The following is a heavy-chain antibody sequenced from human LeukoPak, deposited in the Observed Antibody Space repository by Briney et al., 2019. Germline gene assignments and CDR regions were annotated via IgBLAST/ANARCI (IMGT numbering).Heavy chain of an antibody. CDR1: GLTFSFYS. V-gene: IGHV3-48*01. J-gene: IGHJ6*03. CDR3: ASQGGFGVVVADATSYYYYMDV. CDR2: ISSFSGTI. Sequence: GGSLRLSCAASGLTFSFYSMNWVRQAPGNGLEWVSYISSFSGTINYAESVKGRFTISRDNAKNSLYLQMNSLRADDTAVYYCASQGGFGVVVADATSYYYYMDVWGKGTTVTVSS. D-gene: IGHD2-15*01.